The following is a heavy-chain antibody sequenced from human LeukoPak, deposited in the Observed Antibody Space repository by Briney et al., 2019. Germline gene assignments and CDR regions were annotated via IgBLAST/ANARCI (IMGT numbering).Heavy chain of an antibody. D-gene: IGHD1-26*01. CDR2: IKQDGSEK. CDR1: GFTFSSYW. Sequence: GGSLRLSCAASGFTFSSYWMSWVRQAPGKGLEWVANIKQDGSEKYYVDSVKGRFTISRNNAKNSLYLQMNSLRAEDTALYYCAKVLTLRQWEPDTGFDYWGQGTLVTVSS. V-gene: IGHV3-7*03. CDR3: AKVLTLRQWEPDTGFDY. J-gene: IGHJ4*02.